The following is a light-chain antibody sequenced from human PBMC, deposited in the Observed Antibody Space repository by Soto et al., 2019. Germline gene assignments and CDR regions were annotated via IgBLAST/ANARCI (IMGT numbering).Light chain of an antibody. CDR2: SNN. Sequence: QSVLTQPPSASGTPGQRVTISCSGRSSNIGSNTVNWYQQLPGTAPKLLIYSNNQRPSGVPGRFSGSKSGTSDSLDISGLQSEDEADYYCAAWDDSLNGLFGGGTKLTVL. CDR3: AAWDDSLNGL. V-gene: IGLV1-44*01. CDR1: SSNIGSNT. J-gene: IGLJ2*01.